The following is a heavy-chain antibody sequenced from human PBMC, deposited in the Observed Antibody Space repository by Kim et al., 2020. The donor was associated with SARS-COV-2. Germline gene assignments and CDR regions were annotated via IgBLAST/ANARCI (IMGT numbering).Heavy chain of an antibody. CDR3: ARNLLARAESFAHFDP. V-gene: IGHV3-30*07. Sequence: DSVKGRFTISRDNANSPLYLQMNSLRAEDAAIYYCARNLLARAESFAHFDPWGRGTPVTVSS. D-gene: IGHD2-21*01. J-gene: IGHJ5*02.